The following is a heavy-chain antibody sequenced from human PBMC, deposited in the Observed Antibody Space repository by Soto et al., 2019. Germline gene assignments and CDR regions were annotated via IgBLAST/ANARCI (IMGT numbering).Heavy chain of an antibody. CDR3: VRLAARSYWFDP. V-gene: IGHV5-51*01. CDR1: GYFFSGDW. J-gene: IGHJ5*02. Sequence: PVESLKISCKGSGYFFSGDWIGWVRQKPGKGLEWMGITFPGDSETRYSPSFRGQVTISTDKSIDTAYLQWSSLKASDTAMYYCVRLAARSYWFDPWGQGTLVTVSS. CDR2: TFPGDSET. D-gene: IGHD6-6*01.